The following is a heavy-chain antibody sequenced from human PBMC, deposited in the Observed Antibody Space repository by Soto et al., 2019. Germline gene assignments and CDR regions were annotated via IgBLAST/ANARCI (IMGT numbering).Heavy chain of an antibody. CDR2: INWNGVNK. Sequence: GGSLRLSCGTSGFMFEDYAMHWVRQAPGKGLEWVSGINWNGVNKGYADSVLGRFTISRDNAKKSLFLERNYLRPEDTALYFCEQDADRLGELWGLFQNWGQGTPVTVSS. V-gene: IGHV3-9*01. CDR1: GFMFEDYA. CDR3: EQDADRLGELWGLFQN. J-gene: IGHJ1*01. D-gene: IGHD3-16*01.